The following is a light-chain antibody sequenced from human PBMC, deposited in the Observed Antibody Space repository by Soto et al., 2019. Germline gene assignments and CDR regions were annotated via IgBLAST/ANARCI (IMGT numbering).Light chain of an antibody. V-gene: IGKV3-11*01. Sequence: EIVLTHSPATLSLYPGERATLSSRASQSIAGYLAWYQKKPGQAPRLLIYDTSNRVTGVPARFSGSGSGTDFTLSISSLEPEDFAVYYCQQRSNWPPITFCQGRRLEIK. J-gene: IGKJ5*01. CDR3: QQRSNWPPIT. CDR1: QSIAGY. CDR2: DTS.